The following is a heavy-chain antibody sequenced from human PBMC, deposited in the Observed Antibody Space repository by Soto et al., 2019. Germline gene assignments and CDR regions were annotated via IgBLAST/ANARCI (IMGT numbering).Heavy chain of an antibody. Sequence: GGSLRLSCAASGFTFSSYWMSWVRQAPGKGLEWVANIKQDGSEKYYVDSVKGRFTISRDNAKNSLYLQMNSLRAEDTAVYYCARFYYDSSGYLPSPYYYYSGMDVWGQGTTVTVS. V-gene: IGHV3-7*04. CDR3: ARFYYDSSGYLPSPYYYYSGMDV. J-gene: IGHJ6*02. CDR2: IKQDGSEK. CDR1: GFTFSSYW. D-gene: IGHD3-22*01.